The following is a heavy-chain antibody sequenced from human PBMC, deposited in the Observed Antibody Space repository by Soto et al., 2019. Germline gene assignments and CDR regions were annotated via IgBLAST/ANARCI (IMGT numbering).Heavy chain of an antibody. V-gene: IGHV4-59*01. J-gene: IGHJ1*01. CDR2: IYYRGST. CDR1: GGSISSYY. CDR3: ARVVAATGTKYFQH. Sequence: SETLSLTCTVSGGSISSYYWSWIRQPPGKGLEWIGYIYYRGSTNYNPSLKSRVTISVDTSKNQFSLKLSSVTAADTAVYYCARVVAATGTKYFQHWGQGTLVTVSS. D-gene: IGHD2-15*01.